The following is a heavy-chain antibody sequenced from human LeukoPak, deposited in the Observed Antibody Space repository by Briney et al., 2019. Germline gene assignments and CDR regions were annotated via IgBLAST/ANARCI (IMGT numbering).Heavy chain of an antibody. CDR3: ARGVEPLAANTLAY. CDR2: ISSSSSTI. Sequence: PGGSLRLSCAASGFTFSSYSMNWVRQAPGKGLKWVSYISSSSSTIYYADSVKGRFTISRDNAKNSLYLQMNSLRAEDTAVYYCARGVEPLAANTLAYWGQGTLVTVSS. V-gene: IGHV3-48*01. D-gene: IGHD1-14*01. J-gene: IGHJ4*02. CDR1: GFTFSSYS.